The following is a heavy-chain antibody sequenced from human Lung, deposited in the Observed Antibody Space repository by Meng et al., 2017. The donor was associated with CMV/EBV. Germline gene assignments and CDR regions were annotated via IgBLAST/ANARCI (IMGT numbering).Heavy chain of an antibody. CDR3: VKGWQQLGDS. J-gene: IGHJ4*02. CDR2: ISGSSTVT. Sequence: GEXXTISCAASGFTFSSYSMSWIRQAPGKVLQWVSSISGSSTVTYYADSVKGRFTISRDNSNNTLHLQMNSLRADDTAVYYCVKGWQQLGDSWGQGTLVTVSS. CDR1: GFTFSSYS. D-gene: IGHD4-23*01. V-gene: IGHV3-23*01.